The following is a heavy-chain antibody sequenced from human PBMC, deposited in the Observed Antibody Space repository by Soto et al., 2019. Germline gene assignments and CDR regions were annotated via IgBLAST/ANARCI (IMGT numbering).Heavy chain of an antibody. CDR2: IIPIFGTA. Sequence: QVQLVQSGAEVKKPGSSVKVSCKASGGTFSSYSINWVRQAPGQGLEWMGEIIPIFGTANYAQKFQGRVTITADESTSTAYMELSSLRSEDAAVYYGARDGGRHSGGIDYWGQGTLVTVSS. CDR3: ARDGGRHSGGIDY. V-gene: IGHV1-69*01. J-gene: IGHJ4*02. CDR1: GGTFSSYS. D-gene: IGHD1-26*01.